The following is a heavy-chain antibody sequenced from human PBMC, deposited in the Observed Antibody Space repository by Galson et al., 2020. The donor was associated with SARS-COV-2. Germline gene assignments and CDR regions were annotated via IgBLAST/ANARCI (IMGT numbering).Heavy chain of an antibody. Sequence: SGPTLVKPTETLTLTCTVSGFSLSNTRMGVSWIRQPPGKALEWLAHIFSNEEKSYSTSLKTRLTISKDTSKSQVVLTMTNMDPVDTATYYCARIAVTTRGDYVPPVDYWGQGTLVTVSS. CDR1: GFSLSNTRMG. D-gene: IGHD4-17*01. CDR2: IFSNEEK. CDR3: ARIAVTTRGDYVPPVDY. V-gene: IGHV2-26*01. J-gene: IGHJ4*02.